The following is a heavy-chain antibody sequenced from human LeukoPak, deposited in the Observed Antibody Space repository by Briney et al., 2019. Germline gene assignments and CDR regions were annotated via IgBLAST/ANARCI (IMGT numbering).Heavy chain of an antibody. J-gene: IGHJ4*02. CDR1: GFTFSSYS. D-gene: IGHD3-22*01. CDR3: ARADSSGYYHPIN. Sequence: PGGSLRLSCAASGFTFSSYSMNWVRQAPGKGLEWVSSISSSSSYIYYADSVKGRFTISRDNAKNSLYLQMNSLRAEDTAAYYCARADSSGYYHPINWGQGTLVTVSS. CDR2: ISSSSSYI. V-gene: IGHV3-21*01.